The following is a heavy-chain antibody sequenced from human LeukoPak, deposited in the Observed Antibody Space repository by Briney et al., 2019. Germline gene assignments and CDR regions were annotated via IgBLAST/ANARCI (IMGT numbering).Heavy chain of an antibody. Sequence: GASVKVSCKASGYTFTSYYMHWVRQAPGQGLEWMGWINPNSGGTNYAQKFQGWVTMTRDTSISTAYMELSRLRSDDTAVYYCARELEYSSGWYDYWGQGTLVTVSS. J-gene: IGHJ4*02. CDR2: INPNSGGT. CDR1: GYTFTSYY. V-gene: IGHV1-2*04. CDR3: ARELEYSSGWYDY. D-gene: IGHD6-19*01.